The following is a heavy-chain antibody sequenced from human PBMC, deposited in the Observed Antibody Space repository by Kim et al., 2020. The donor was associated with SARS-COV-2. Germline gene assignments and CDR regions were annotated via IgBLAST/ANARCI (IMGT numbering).Heavy chain of an antibody. D-gene: IGHD2-8*01. J-gene: IGHJ4*02. CDR3: AGEIRGLDKVYYFDY. V-gene: IGHV4-39*07. Sequence: PSLKSRVTISVDTSKNQFSLKLSSVTAADTAVYYCAGEIRGLDKVYYFDYWGQGTLVTVSS.